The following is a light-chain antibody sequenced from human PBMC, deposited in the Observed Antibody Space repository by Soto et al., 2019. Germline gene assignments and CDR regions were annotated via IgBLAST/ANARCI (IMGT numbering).Light chain of an antibody. CDR2: GTS. J-gene: IGLJ3*02. Sequence: QTVVTQEPSLTVSSGGTVTLTCGSSTGAITSTCYTNWYQQKPGQAPRALIYGTSNKHSWTPARFSGSLLGGKAALTLSGVQPEDEADYYCLVYFPTVDLWVFGGGTKLTVL. V-gene: IGLV7-43*01. CDR1: TGAITSTCY. CDR3: LVYFPTVDLWV.